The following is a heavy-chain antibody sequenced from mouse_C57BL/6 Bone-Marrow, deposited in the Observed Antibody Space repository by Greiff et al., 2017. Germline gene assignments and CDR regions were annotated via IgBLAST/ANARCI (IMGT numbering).Heavy chain of an antibody. Sequence: EVQLVESGGGLVKPGGSLKLSCAASGFTFSSYAMSWVRQTPEKRLEWVATISDGGSYTYYPGNVKGRFTISRDNAKNNLYLQMSHLKSEDTAMYYCARLTTPVLDVWGTGTTVTVSS. V-gene: IGHV5-4*01. CDR2: ISDGGSYT. J-gene: IGHJ1*03. CDR1: GFTFSSYA. CDR3: ARLTTPVLDV. D-gene: IGHD1-1*01.